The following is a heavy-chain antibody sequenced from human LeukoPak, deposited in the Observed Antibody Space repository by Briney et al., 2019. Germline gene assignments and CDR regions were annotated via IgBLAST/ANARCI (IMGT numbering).Heavy chain of an antibody. J-gene: IGHJ4*02. CDR3: ARDGQGLHY. D-gene: IGHD4-11*01. CDR1: GLTFSNYW. CDR2: ISNDGTST. Sequence: PGGSLRLSRAVSGLTFSNYWMNWVRQAPGHELVWGARISNDGTSTSYADSVEGRFTISRDNAKNTLYLQMNSLRGEETAVYYCARDGQGLHYWGQGALVTVSS. V-gene: IGHV3-74*01.